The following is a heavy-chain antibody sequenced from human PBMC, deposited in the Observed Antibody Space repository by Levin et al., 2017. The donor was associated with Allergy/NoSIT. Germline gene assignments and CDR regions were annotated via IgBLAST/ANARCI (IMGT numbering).Heavy chain of an antibody. D-gene: IGHD3-10*01. CDR2: ISAYNGNT. J-gene: IGHJ4*02. CDR3: ARDLIRVLPWSGSGSYYNGPFDY. Sequence: GESLKISCKASGYTFTSYGISWVRQAPGQGLEWMGWISAYNGNTNYAQKLQGRVTMTTDTSTSTAYMELRSLRSDDTAVYYCARDLIRVLPWSGSGSYYNGPFDYWGQGTLVTVSS. CDR1: GYTFTSYG. V-gene: IGHV1-18*01.